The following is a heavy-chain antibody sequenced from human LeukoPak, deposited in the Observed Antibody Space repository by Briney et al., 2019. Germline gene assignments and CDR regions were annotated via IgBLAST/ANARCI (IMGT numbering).Heavy chain of an antibody. D-gene: IGHD4-17*01. Sequence: PGGSLRLSCAASGFTFSRYAMSWVRQAPGKGLEWVSAISGSGGSTYYADSVKGRFTISRDNSKNTLYLQMNSLRAEDTAVYYCATMGYDYGDYVPYFDYWGQGTLVTVSS. CDR1: GFTFSRYA. J-gene: IGHJ4*02. CDR2: ISGSGGST. V-gene: IGHV3-23*01. CDR3: ATMGYDYGDYVPYFDY.